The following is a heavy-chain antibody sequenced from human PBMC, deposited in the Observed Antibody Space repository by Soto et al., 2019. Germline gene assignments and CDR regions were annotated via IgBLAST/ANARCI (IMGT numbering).Heavy chain of an antibody. Sequence: SETLSLTCAVYGGSFSGYYWSWIRQPPGKGLEWIGEINHSGSTNYNPSLKSRVTISVDTSKNQFSLKLSSVTAADTAVYYCARVEIDFWSGYYTGNWFDPWGQGTLVTVSS. V-gene: IGHV4-34*01. CDR3: ARVEIDFWSGYYTGNWFDP. CDR1: GGSFSGYY. D-gene: IGHD3-3*01. J-gene: IGHJ5*02. CDR2: INHSGST.